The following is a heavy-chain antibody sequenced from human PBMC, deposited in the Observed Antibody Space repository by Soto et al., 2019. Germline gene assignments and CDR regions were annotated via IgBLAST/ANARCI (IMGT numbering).Heavy chain of an antibody. CDR2: ISAYNGNT. D-gene: IGHD2-15*01. V-gene: IGHV1-18*01. CDR3: ARVRTRVVVAATPDY. J-gene: IGHJ4*02. Sequence: ASAKVSCKASGGTFSSYAISWVRQAPGQGLEWMGWISAYNGNTNYAQKLQGRVTMTTDTSTSTAYMELRSLRSDDTAVYYCARVRTRVVVAATPDYWGQGTLVTV. CDR1: GGTFSSYA.